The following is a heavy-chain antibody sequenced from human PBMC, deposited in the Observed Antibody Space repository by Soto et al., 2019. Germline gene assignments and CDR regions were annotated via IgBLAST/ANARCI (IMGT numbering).Heavy chain of an antibody. D-gene: IGHD6-19*01. CDR2: ISNRGDAI. V-gene: IGHV3-11*01. CDR1: GFSFSVYY. Sequence: QVQLVESGGGLVKPGGSLRLFCAASGFSFSVYYMTGIRQAPGRGLECISYISNRGDAIYYADSVKGRFTISRDDARSSLFLQMDTLRAEDTSVYYCARDRAGTRTFPHNTSDLWGQGTMVTVAS. CDR3: ARDRAGTRTFPHNTSDL. J-gene: IGHJ3*01.